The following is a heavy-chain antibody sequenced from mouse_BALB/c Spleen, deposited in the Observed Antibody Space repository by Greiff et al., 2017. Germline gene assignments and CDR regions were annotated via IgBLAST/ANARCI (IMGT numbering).Heavy chain of an antibody. CDR2: INPSTGYT. CDR3: ARSWGNSAY. Sequence: QVQLQQSGAELAKPGASVKMSCKASGYTFTSYWMHWVKQRPGQGLEWIGYINPSTGYTEYNQKFKDKATLTADKSSSTAYMQLSSLTSEDSAVYYCARSWGNSAYWGQGTLVTVSA. J-gene: IGHJ3*01. CDR1: GYTFTSYW. D-gene: IGHD2-1*01. V-gene: IGHV1-7*01.